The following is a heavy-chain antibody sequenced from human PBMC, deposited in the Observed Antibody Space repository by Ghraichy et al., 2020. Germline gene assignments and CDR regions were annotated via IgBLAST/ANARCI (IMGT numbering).Heavy chain of an antibody. CDR2: VSASGGST. D-gene: IGHD6-19*01. CDR3: AKDRLAVGGTIDF. Sequence: GGSLRLSCAASGFTLRNYAMTWVRQAPGKGLEWVSSVSASGGSTYYAESVKGRFIISRDNFKKTLDLQMNSLRPEDTAIYYCAKDRLAVGGTIDFWGLGTLVTVSS. CDR1: GFTLRNYA. J-gene: IGHJ4*02. V-gene: IGHV3-23*01.